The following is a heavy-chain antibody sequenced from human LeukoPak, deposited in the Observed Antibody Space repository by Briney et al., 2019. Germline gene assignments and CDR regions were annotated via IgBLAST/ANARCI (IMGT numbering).Heavy chain of an antibody. V-gene: IGHV3-23*01. Sequence: PGGSLRLSCAASGFTFSSYAMSWVRQAPGMGLEWVSAISGSGGSTYYADSVKGRFTISRDNSKNTLYLQMNSLRAEDTAVYFCAGELRGRFDCWGQGTLATVSS. D-gene: IGHD4-17*01. J-gene: IGHJ4*02. CDR1: GFTFSSYA. CDR2: ISGSGGST. CDR3: AGELRGRFDC.